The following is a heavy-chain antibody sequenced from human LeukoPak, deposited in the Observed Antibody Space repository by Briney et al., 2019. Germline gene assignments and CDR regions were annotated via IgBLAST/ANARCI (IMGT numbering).Heavy chain of an antibody. CDR3: ARDLGNWDIDY. CDR1: GGSISSGNYY. CDR2: IHSSGNT. J-gene: IGHJ4*02. D-gene: IGHD7-27*01. Sequence: SETLSLTCTVSGGSISSGNYYWGWVRQPPGKGLEWIGSIHSSGNTYYSPSLRSRVTISKDTSRNQFSLKLSSVTAADTAVYYCARDLGNWDIDYWGQGILVTVSS. V-gene: IGHV4-39*07.